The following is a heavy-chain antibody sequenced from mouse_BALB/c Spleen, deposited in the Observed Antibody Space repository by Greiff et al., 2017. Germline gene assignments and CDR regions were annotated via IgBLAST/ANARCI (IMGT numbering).Heavy chain of an antibody. CDR2: ISSGGSYT. CDR1: GFTFSSYG. V-gene: IGHV5-6*01. D-gene: IGHD1-1*01. J-gene: IGHJ4*01. Sequence: EVKLMESGGDLVKPGGSLKLSCAASGFTFSSYGMSWVRQTPDKRLEWVATISSGGSYTYYPDSVKGRFTISRDNAKNTLYLQMSSLKSEDTAMYYCARHEGSSNYYAMDYWGQGTSVTVSS. CDR3: ARHEGSSNYYAMDY.